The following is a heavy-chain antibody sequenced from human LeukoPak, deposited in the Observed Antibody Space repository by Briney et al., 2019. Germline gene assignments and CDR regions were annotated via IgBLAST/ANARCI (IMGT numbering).Heavy chain of an antibody. CDR3: AAGRLVGAAYYFDY. V-gene: IGHV4-38-2*02. D-gene: IGHD1-26*01. CDR1: GYSLSSGYY. J-gene: IGHJ4*02. Sequence: PSETLSLTCTVSGYSLSSGYYWGWIGQPPEKGLEWIGSIYHSGSTYYNPSLKSRVTISVDTSKNQFSLKLSSVTAADTAVYYCAAGRLVGAAYYFDYWGQGALVTVSS. CDR2: IYHSGST.